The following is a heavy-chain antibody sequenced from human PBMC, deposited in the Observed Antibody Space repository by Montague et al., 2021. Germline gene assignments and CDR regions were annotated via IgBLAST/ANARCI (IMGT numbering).Heavy chain of an antibody. CDR1: GASINSSPYY. CDR2: IYYSANT. Sequence: SETLSLTCTVSGASINSSPYYWGWIRQPPGKGLEWIGSIYYSANTYYNPSLKSRLSISVDTTKNQFSLRLKSVTAADTAVYHCARVDCDGDCYTFDPWGQGTLSPSPQ. CDR3: ARVDCDGDCYTFDP. J-gene: IGHJ5*02. V-gene: IGHV4-39*01. D-gene: IGHD2-21*02.